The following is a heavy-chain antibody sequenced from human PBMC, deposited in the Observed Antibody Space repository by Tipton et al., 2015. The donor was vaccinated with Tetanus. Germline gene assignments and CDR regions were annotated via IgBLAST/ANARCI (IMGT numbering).Heavy chain of an antibody. D-gene: IGHD1-26*01. CDR3: ARGLPREPFYLDY. CDR2: IYYYTQRT. J-gene: IGHJ4*02. CDR1: GASINAGGYL. V-gene: IGHV4-31*03. Sequence: TLSLTCNVSGASINAGGYLWTWVRQHPGKGLEWIGNIYYYTQRTSHTPSLDSRVSISADTSKNQFSLRLNSVTAADTAVYYCARGLPREPFYLDYWGQGKQVTVSS.